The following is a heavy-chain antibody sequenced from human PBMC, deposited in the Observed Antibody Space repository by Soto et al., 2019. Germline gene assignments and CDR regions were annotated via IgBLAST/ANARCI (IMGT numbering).Heavy chain of an antibody. CDR1: GGSFSAYY. D-gene: IGHD3-22*01. J-gene: IGHJ4*02. CDR2: INHSGGT. CDR3: ARGSVDTVDSSGFYEY. Sequence: LSLTCAVYGGSFSAYYWSWIRQPPGKGLEWIGEINHSGGTSYNPSLKSRVTISVDTSKSQFSLKLTSVTAADRAVYYCARGSVDTVDSSGFYEYWGPGTPVTVSS. V-gene: IGHV4-34*01.